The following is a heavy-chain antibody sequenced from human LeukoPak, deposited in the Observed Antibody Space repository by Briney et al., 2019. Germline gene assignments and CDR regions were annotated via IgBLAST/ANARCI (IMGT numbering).Heavy chain of an antibody. Sequence: ASVKVSCTVSGYTLTELSMHWVRQAPGKGLEWMGGFDPEDGETIYAQKFQGRVTMTEDTSTDTAYMELSSLRSEDTAVYYCATDGTDSNYLFDYWGQGTLVTVSS. CDR1: GYTLTELS. CDR2: FDPEDGET. D-gene: IGHD4-11*01. J-gene: IGHJ4*02. CDR3: ATDGTDSNYLFDY. V-gene: IGHV1-24*01.